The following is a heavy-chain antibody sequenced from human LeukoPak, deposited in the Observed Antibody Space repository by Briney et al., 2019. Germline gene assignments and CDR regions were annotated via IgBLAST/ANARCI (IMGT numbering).Heavy chain of an antibody. V-gene: IGHV1-69*13. D-gene: IGHD6-13*01. CDR2: IIPIFGTA. J-gene: IGHJ4*02. CDR1: GGTFSSYA. CDR3: ARGPAAAGPFDY. Sequence: SVKVSCKASGGTFSSYAISWVRQAPGQGLEWMGGIIPIFGTANYAQKFQGRVTITADESTSTAYMELSSLRSEDTAVYYCARGPAAAGPFDYWGQGTLVTVSS.